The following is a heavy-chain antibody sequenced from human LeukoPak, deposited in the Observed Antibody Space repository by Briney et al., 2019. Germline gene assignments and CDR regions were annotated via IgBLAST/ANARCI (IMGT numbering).Heavy chain of an antibody. V-gene: IGHV1-3*01. D-gene: IGHD3-3*01. CDR2: INAGNGNT. CDR1: GYTFTSYA. J-gene: IGHJ4*02. CDR3: ARGDDFWSGPPTPYFDY. Sequence: ASVKVSCKASGYTFTSYAMHWVRQAPGQRLEWMGWINAGNGNTKYSQKLQGRVTMTRDTSTSTVYMELSSLRSEDTAVYYCARGDDFWSGPPTPYFDYWGQGTLVTVSS.